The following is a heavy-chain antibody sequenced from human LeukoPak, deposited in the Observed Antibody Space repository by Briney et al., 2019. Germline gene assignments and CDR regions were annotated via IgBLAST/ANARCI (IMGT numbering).Heavy chain of an antibody. CDR1: GYTFSSYW. CDR2: IKEDGGEK. CDR3: ARAWGGNRYYFDL. J-gene: IGHJ4*02. V-gene: IGHV3-7*03. D-gene: IGHD3-16*01. Sequence: GGSLRLSCATPGYTFSSYWMTWVRQAPGKGLEWVGNIKEDGGEKYYVDSVKGRFTISRDNAKNSLYLQMNSLRAEDTAVYYCARAWGGNRYYFDLWGQGTLVTVSS.